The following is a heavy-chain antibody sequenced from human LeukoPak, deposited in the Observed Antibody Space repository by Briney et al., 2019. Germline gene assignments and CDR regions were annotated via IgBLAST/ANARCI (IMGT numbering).Heavy chain of an antibody. J-gene: IGHJ3*02. CDR3: ARDLYGDYAFDI. D-gene: IGHD4-17*01. Sequence: GGSLRLSCAASGFTFSIYSMNWVRQAPGKGLEWVSSISSSSDYIYYADSVKGRFTTSRDNANNLLYLQMNSLRAEDTAVFYCARDLYGDYAFDIWGQGTMVTVSS. CDR1: GFTFSIYS. V-gene: IGHV3-21*01. CDR2: ISSSSDYI.